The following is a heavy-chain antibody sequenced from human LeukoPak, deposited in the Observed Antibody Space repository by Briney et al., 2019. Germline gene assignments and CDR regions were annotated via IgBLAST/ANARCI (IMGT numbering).Heavy chain of an antibody. CDR2: ISYDGINK. CDR1: GFTFSSYT. V-gene: IGHV3-30*04. Sequence: GGSLRLSCAASGFTFSSYTIYWVRQAPGKGLEWVAVISYDGINKYYADSVKGRFTISRDNSKNTLYLQMNSLRPEDTAVYYCARGADGVSSNSRGWFDPWGQGTLVTVSS. J-gene: IGHJ5*02. D-gene: IGHD2-15*01. CDR3: ARGADGVSSNSRGWFDP.